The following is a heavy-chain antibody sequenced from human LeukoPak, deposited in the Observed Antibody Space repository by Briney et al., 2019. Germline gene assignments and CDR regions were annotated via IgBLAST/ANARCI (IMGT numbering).Heavy chain of an antibody. CDR3: AEESGKFDY. CDR2: ISGDGVST. J-gene: IGHJ4*02. V-gene: IGHV3-43*02. Sequence: GGSLRLSCVASGLPIADFAMHWVRRAPGKGLEWVSLISGDGVSTFYADSVKGRFSISRDNSKNSLYLEMNSLRTEDAAMYYCAEESGKFDYWGQGTLVAVSS. CDR1: GLPIADFA.